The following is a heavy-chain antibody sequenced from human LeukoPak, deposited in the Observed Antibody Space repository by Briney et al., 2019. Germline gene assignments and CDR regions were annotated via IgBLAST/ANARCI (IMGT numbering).Heavy chain of an antibody. CDR3: VRIPNSANFPNWFDP. V-gene: IGHV3-21*01. J-gene: IGHJ5*02. D-gene: IGHD2/OR15-2a*01. CDR2: ISGSSAYI. Sequence: PGGSLRLSCAASGSSFSNYNMNWVRQPQEKGLEWISSISGSSAYIYYADSVKGRFTISRDNAKNSLYLQMNSLRADDTAMYYCVRIPNSANFPNWFDPWGQGTLVTVSS. CDR1: GSSFSNYN.